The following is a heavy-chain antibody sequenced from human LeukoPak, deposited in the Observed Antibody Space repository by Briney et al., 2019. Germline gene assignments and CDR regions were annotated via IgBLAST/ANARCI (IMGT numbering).Heavy chain of an antibody. CDR3: ARAPITSPFYFDS. Sequence: GGSLRLSCTASGFAFGEHGMSWVRQVPGKGLEWGSGINWSGGSTGYTDPVRGRFTISRDNAKNSLCLQMDSLSAEDTALYYCARAPITSPFYFDSWGQGTLVTVSS. V-gene: IGHV3-20*04. J-gene: IGHJ4*02. D-gene: IGHD2-2*01. CDR1: GFAFGEHG. CDR2: INWSGGST.